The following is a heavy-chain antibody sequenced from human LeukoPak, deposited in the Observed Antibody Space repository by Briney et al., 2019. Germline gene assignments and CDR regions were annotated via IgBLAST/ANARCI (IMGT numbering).Heavy chain of an antibody. D-gene: IGHD4-11*01. CDR2: TTDDATTT. CDR3: ARGHLYSFDH. Sequence: GGSLRLSCAFSGFTFNSHYAHWVRQAPGQGLLWVSRTTDDATTTYADSVRGRFTISRDIAKKTLYLQMNSLRAEDTAVYYCARGHLYSFDHWGQGALVTVSS. J-gene: IGHJ4*02. V-gene: IGHV3-74*01. CDR1: GFTFNSHY.